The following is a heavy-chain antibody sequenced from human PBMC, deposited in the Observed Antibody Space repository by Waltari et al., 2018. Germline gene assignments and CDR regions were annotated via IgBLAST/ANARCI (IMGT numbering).Heavy chain of an antibody. CDR1: GDSINRSGYY. J-gene: IGHJ4*02. V-gene: IGHV4-39*01. Sequence: QLHLQESGPGLVQPSETLYLTCSVSGDSINRSGYYWGWIRQSPGRGLEWVGSMYYTITTYQNTSLKGRSASSLDASKNHMSKRLSSVTAADTAVDYCAGHRRGVGVSRETLGPDYWGQGSLVTVSS. CDR2: MYYTITT. D-gene: IGHD1-26*01. CDR3: AGHRRGVGVSRETLGPDY.